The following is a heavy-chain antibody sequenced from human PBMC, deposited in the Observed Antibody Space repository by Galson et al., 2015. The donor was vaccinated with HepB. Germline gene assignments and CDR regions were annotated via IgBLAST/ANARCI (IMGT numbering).Heavy chain of an antibody. J-gene: IGHJ4*02. Sequence: SVKVSCKASGYTSTSYYIHWVRQAPGQGLECMGIINPGGAGSTTYAQRFQGRVTMTRDTSTSTVYMELSSLRSEDTAVYYCTRASFSDHGKFYFDYWGQGSLVTVSS. D-gene: IGHD1-14*01. CDR1: GYTSTSYY. CDR2: INPGGAGST. CDR3: TRASFSDHGKFYFDY. V-gene: IGHV1-46*03.